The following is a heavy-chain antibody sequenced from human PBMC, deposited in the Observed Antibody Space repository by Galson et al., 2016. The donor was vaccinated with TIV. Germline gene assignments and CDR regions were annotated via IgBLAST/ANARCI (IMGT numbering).Heavy chain of an antibody. CDR3: AREFHWSGRDY. CDR1: GFTFSGSW. V-gene: IGHV3-7*01. CDR2: IKQDGSEK. J-gene: IGHJ4*02. D-gene: IGHD3-3*01. Sequence: SLRLSCAASGFTFSGSWMSWVRQAPGKGLEWVANIKQDGSEKYYVNSVKGRFTISRDNAKDSVYLQMNSLRAEDTAVYYCAREFHWSGRDYWGQGTLVTVSS.